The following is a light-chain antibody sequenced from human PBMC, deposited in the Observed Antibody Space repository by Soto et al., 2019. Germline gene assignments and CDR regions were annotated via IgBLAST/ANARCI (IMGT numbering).Light chain of an antibody. CDR1: SGHNTYS. CDR2: LKSDGSH. CDR3: QTWATGIQV. Sequence: QPVLTQSPSASASLGASVKLTCTLSSGHNTYSLAWHQQQPEKGPRFLMKLKSDGSHSRGDGIPDRFSGSSSGAERYLTISSLQSEDEADYSCQTWATGIQVFGGGTQLTVL. V-gene: IGLV4-69*01. J-gene: IGLJ2*01.